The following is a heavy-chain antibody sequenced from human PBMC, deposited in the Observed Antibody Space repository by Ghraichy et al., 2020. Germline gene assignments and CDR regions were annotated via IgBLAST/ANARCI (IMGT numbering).Heavy chain of an antibody. CDR3: ARVRGWPRTTGYYYYGMDV. J-gene: IGHJ6*02. V-gene: IGHV4-59*01. CDR1: GGSISSYY. D-gene: IGHD6-19*01. Sequence: SETLSLTCTVSGGSISSYYWSWIRQPPGKGLEWIGYIYYSGSTNYNPSLKSRVTISVDTSKNQFSLKLSSVTAADTAVYYCARVRGWPRTTGYYYYGMDVWGQGTTVTVSS. CDR2: IYYSGST.